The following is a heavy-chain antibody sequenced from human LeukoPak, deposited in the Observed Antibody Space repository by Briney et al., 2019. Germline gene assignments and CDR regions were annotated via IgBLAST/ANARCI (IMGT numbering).Heavy chain of an antibody. CDR2: IYPADSDT. CDR3: ARRPSPSSGWYFDS. D-gene: IGHD6-19*01. J-gene: IGHJ4*02. Sequence: PGESLKISCKGSGYSFPIYWIAWVRQMPGKGLEWMGTIYPADSDTRYSPSFQGQVTISADKSISTAYLQWSSLKASDTAIYYCARRPSPSSGWYFDSWGQGTLVTVSS. CDR1: GYSFPIYW. V-gene: IGHV5-51*01.